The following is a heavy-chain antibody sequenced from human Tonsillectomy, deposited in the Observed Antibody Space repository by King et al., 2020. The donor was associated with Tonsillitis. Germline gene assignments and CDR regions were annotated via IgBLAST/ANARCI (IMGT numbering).Heavy chain of an antibody. CDR1: GFTFSSYG. CDR3: AKDKLGEYALYYYGMDV. D-gene: IGHD4-17*01. CDR2: IRYDGSNK. V-gene: IGHV3-30*02. J-gene: IGHJ6*02. Sequence: VQLVESGGGVVQPGGSLRLSCAASGFTFSSYGMHWVRQAPGKGLEWVAFIRYDGSNKYYADSVKGRFTISRDNSKNTLYLQMNSLRAEDTAVYYCAKDKLGEYALYYYGMDVWGQGTTVTVSS.